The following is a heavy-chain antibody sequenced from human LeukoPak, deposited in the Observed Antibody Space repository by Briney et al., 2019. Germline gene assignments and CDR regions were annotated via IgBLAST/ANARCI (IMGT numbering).Heavy chain of an antibody. Sequence: SGPALVKSTQTLTLTCTFSGFSLRTVGMRGSWIRQPPGKALEWLARIDWDDDKFYSTSLKTRLSISKDTSKNQVVLTMTNMDPVDTATYYCARIPPYSSGWYYFDYWGQGTLVTVSS. D-gene: IGHD6-19*01. V-gene: IGHV2-70*04. CDR3: ARIPPYSSGWYYFDY. CDR2: IDWDDDK. J-gene: IGHJ4*02. CDR1: GFSLRTVGMR.